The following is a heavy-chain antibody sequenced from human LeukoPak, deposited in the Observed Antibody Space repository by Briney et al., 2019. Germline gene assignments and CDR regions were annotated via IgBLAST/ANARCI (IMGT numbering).Heavy chain of an antibody. J-gene: IGHJ4*02. Sequence: SETLSLTCTVSGGSISSYYWSWIRQHPGKGLEWIGYIDYSGSTNYNPSLKSRVTISVDTSKNQFSLKLSSVTAADTAVYYCARVESGIAAAGPYFDYWGQGTLVTVSS. D-gene: IGHD6-13*01. CDR1: GGSISSYY. CDR2: IDYSGST. CDR3: ARVESGIAAAGPYFDY. V-gene: IGHV4-59*01.